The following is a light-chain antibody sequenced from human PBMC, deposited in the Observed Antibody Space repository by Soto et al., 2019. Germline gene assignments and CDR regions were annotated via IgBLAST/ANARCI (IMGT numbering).Light chain of an antibody. CDR3: QRYNSYPKT. J-gene: IGKJ2*01. Sequence: DVQMTQSPSTLSASIGDTVTITCRASQSIDGWLAWYQQKPGRPPKLLIYRASILENGVPSRFSGRGSGTEFTLTISGLRPDDLGTYFCQRYNSYPKTVGEVTKLDI. CDR1: QSIDGW. CDR2: RAS. V-gene: IGKV1-5*03.